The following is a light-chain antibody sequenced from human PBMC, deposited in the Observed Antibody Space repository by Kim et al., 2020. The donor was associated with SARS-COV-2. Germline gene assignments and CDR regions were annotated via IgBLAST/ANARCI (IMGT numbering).Light chain of an antibody. CDR1: QGISSY. J-gene: IGKJ4*01. CDR3: LQHDSYPLT. CDR2: AAS. V-gene: IGKV1-17*03. Sequence: ASVGDRVTITCRASQGISSYLAWFQQKPGQVPKRLIYAASSLQSGVPSRFSGSGSGTEFTLTISSLQPEDFATYYCLQHDSYPLTFGGGTKVDMK.